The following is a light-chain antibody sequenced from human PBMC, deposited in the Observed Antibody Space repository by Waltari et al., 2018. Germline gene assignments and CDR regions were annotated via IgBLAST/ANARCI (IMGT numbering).Light chain of an antibody. CDR1: QSISSW. CDR2: NAS. Sequence: DIQMTQSPSSVSASVGDRVTIACRASQSISSWLAWYQQKPGKAPNLLIYNASSLQSGVSSRFSGSGSGTDFSLTISGLQPEDLATYYCQQVNIFPFTFGPGTKVDIK. J-gene: IGKJ3*01. V-gene: IGKV1-12*01. CDR3: QQVNIFPFT.